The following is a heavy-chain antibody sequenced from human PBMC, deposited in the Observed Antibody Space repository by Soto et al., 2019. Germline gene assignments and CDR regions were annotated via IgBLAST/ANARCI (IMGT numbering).Heavy chain of an antibody. Sequence: GSLMLSCAASGFTFSRYSMNWVRQAPGKGLEWVSSISTSSSYIYYADSVKGRFTISRDNAKNSLYLQMNSLRAEDTSVYYCEVTVTTGYWGQGTLVTVSS. CDR2: ISTSSSYI. CDR1: GFTFSRYS. V-gene: IGHV3-21*01. D-gene: IGHD4-4*01. J-gene: IGHJ4*02. CDR3: EVTVTTGY.